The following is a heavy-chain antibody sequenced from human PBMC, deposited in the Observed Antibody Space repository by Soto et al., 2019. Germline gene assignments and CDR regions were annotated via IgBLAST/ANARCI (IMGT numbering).Heavy chain of an antibody. J-gene: IGHJ4*02. CDR1: WFTVSSNY. D-gene: IGHD3-3*01. V-gene: IGHV3-53*01. CDR3: ARARHYDFWSGYSKSLAFDY. CDR2: IYSGGST. Sequence: PGGSLRLSCAASWFTVSSNYMSWVRQAPGKGLEWVSVIYSGGSTYYADSVKGRFTISRDNSKNTLYLQMNSLRAEDTAVYYCARARHYDFWSGYSKSLAFDYWGQGTLVTVSS.